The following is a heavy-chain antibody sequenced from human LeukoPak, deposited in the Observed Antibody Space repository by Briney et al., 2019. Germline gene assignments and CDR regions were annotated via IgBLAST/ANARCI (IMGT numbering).Heavy chain of an antibody. CDR1: GFTFSSYS. Sequence: GGSLRLSCAASGFTFSSYSMNWVRQAPGKGLEWVSYISSSSSTIYYADSVKGRFTISRDNAKNSLYLQMNSLRAEDTAVYYCASHKQYYYYYYMDVWGKGTTVTVSS. V-gene: IGHV3-48*01. J-gene: IGHJ6*03. CDR2: ISSSSSTI. CDR3: ASHKQYYYYYYMDV.